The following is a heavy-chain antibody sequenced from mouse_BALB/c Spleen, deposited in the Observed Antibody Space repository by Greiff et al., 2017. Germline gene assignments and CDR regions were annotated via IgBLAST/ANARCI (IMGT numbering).Heavy chain of an antibody. Sequence: QVQLQQSGPGLVQPSQSLSITCTASGFSLTSYGVHWVRQSPGKGLEWLGVIWSGGSTDYNAAFISRLSISKDNSKSQVFFKMNSLQANDTAIYYCARAYGNFAYWGQGTLVTVSA. J-gene: IGHJ3*01. CDR1: GFSLTSYG. D-gene: IGHD2-1*01. V-gene: IGHV2-2*02. CDR3: ARAYGNFAY. CDR2: IWSGGST.